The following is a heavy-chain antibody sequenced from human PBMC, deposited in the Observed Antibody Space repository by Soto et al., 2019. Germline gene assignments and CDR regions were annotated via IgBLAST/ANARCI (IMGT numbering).Heavy chain of an antibody. J-gene: IGHJ5*02. CDR2: IIPIFGTA. Sequence: QVQLVQSGAEVKKPGSSVKVSCKASGGTFSSYAISWVRQAPGQGLEWMGGIIPIFGTANYAQKFQGRVTITADKSTSTAYMELSSLRSEDTAVYYCALXXRVAVVTPRYNWFDPWGQGTLVTVSS. V-gene: IGHV1-69*06. CDR3: ALXXRVAVVTPRYNWFDP. CDR1: GGTFSSYA. D-gene: IGHD2-21*02.